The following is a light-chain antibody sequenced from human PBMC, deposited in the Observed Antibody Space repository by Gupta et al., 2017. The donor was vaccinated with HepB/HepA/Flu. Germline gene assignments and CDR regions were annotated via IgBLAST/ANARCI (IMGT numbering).Light chain of an antibody. V-gene: IGLV2-8*01. CDR1: GSDVGGYNY. J-gene: IGLJ1*01. CDR3: RSCAGSNNFAV. CDR2: EVS. Sequence: QSALHQPPSASGSPGQAVTISCTASGSDVGGYNYVSWYQQNPVKAPKLLIYEVSKRPSVLPDRFSGSRSGNTASLTVSGIHAEDDADYYCRSCAGSNNFAVFGTWTKVTVL.